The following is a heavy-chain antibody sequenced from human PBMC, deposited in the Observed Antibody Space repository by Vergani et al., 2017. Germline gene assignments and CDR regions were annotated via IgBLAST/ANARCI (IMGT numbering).Heavy chain of an antibody. CDR3: ARDTYDFWSGPSGPNWFDP. CDR1: GFTFNHYA. Sequence: EVQLLESGGDLVQPGGSLRLPCAASGFTFNHYAMNWVRQAPGKGLEWVSGISGSGVSTYYAGSVKGRFTISRDSSKNSLYLQMNSLRAEDTAVYYCARDTYDFWSGPSGPNWFDPWGQGTLVTVAS. V-gene: IGHV3-23*01. CDR2: ISGSGVST. J-gene: IGHJ5*02. D-gene: IGHD3-3*01.